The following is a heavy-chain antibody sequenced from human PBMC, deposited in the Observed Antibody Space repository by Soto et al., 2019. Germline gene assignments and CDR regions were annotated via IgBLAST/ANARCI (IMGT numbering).Heavy chain of an antibody. J-gene: IGHJ4*02. CDR3: ATEASSCWYYFDY. CDR2: FSVTSNDI. CDR1: GFTCSSYT. V-gene: IGHV3-21*01. D-gene: IGHD6-19*01. Sequence: PGGSLRLSCAASGFTCSSYTMHWVRQTPGKGLEWVSSFSVTSNDIYYADSLKGRFTISRANAKNSLCLQMNSLRASDTAVYYGATEASSCWYYFDYWGPGTLVTASS.